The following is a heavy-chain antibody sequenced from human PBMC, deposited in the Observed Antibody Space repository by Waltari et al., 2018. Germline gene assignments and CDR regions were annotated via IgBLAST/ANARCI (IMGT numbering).Heavy chain of an antibody. J-gene: IGHJ4*02. V-gene: IGHV3-23*01. CDR2: ISGNGGCT. CDR1: GFTFRGYA. Sequence: EVQLLESGGDLVQPGGSLRLSCVASGFTFRGYAMAWVRQAPGKGREGCLGISGNGGCTYYADSVKGRFTISRHNAKNTVYLQMNSLRVEDTAIYFCTKRDYYDEKSFFPLFEYWGQGALVTVSS. CDR3: TKRDYYDEKSFFPLFEY. D-gene: IGHD3-22*01.